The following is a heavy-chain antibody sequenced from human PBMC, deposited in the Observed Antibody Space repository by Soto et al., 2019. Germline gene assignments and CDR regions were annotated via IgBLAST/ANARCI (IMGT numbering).Heavy chain of an antibody. D-gene: IGHD3-9*01. CDR1: GFTFSSYS. CDR2: ISSSSSYI. Sequence: EVQLVESGGGLVKPGGSLRLSCAASGFTFSSYSMNWVRQAPGKGLEWVSSISSSSSYIYYADSVKGRFTISRDNAKNSLDLQMNSLRAEDTAVYYCARDQGYYDILTCYYRDYYYGMDVWGQGTTVTVSS. CDR3: ARDQGYYDILTCYYRDYYYGMDV. J-gene: IGHJ6*02. V-gene: IGHV3-21*01.